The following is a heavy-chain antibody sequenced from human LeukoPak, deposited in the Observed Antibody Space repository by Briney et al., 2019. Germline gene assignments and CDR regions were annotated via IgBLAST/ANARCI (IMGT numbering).Heavy chain of an antibody. CDR3: AKATMIIGGFDY. J-gene: IGHJ4*02. D-gene: IGHD3-22*01. CDR2: ISASGGTI. CDR1: GFTFSDNA. V-gene: IGHV3-23*01. Sequence: GGSLRLSCAASGFTFSDNAMSWVRQAPGKGLEWVSAISASGGTIYYADSVKGRFIISRDNSKNTLYLQMHSLRAEDMAVYYCAKATMIIGGFDYWGQGTLVTVSS.